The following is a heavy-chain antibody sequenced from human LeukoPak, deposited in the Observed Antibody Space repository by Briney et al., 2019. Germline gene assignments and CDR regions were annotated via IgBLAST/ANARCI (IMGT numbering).Heavy chain of an antibody. Sequence: XXXXXCXASGFTFSSYWMRWVRQAPGKGVEGVANIKQDGSQKYYVDSVKGRFTISRDNAKNSLYVKMNRLRDEETGVYYXXXXXXXXXXXXXXXXKERGYYYMDVWGKGTTVTVSS. CDR1: GFTFSSYW. V-gene: IGHV3-7*01. CDR2: IKQDGSQK. J-gene: IGHJ6*03. CDR3: XXXXXXXXXXXXXXXKERGYYYMDV.